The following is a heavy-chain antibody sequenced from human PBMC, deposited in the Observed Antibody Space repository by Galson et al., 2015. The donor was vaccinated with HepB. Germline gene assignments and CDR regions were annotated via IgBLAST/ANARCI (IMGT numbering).Heavy chain of an antibody. CDR2: IDIDAAATT. V-gene: IGHV3-23*01. D-gene: IGHD6-19*01. CDR1: GFIFSNYA. CDR3: TKGDGGWYEIDY. J-gene: IGHJ4*02. Sequence: SLRLSCAASGFIFSNYAVSWVRQVPEKGLEWVSTIDIDAAATTHYADSVKGRFTISRDNSKNTVYLQMNSLRVEDTAIYYCTKGDGGWYEIDYWGQGTLVTVSS.